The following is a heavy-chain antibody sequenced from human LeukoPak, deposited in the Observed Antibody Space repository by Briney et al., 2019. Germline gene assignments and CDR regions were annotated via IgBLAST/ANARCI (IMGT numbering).Heavy chain of an antibody. CDR3: ARAPYSSGDFDY. CDR1: GYTFTSYA. Sequence: ASAKVSCKASGYTFTSYAMHWVRQAPGQRLEWMGWINAGNGNTKYSQKFQGRVTITRDTSASTAYMELSSLRSEDTAVYYCARAPYSSGDFDYWGQGTLVTVSS. CDR2: INAGNGNT. J-gene: IGHJ4*02. V-gene: IGHV1-3*01. D-gene: IGHD6-19*01.